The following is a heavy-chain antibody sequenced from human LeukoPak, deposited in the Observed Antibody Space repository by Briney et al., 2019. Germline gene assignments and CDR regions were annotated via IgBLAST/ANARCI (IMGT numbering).Heavy chain of an antibody. J-gene: IGHJ4*02. CDR3: AKDDRRSDGWYFFDH. Sequence: PGGSLRLSCAASGVTFSSYTMNWVRQAPGQGLEWVSGISGSGGSTYYEDSVKGRFTISRDNSKNTLYLQMISLRAEDTAIYYCAKDDRRSDGWYFFDHWGQGTLVTVSS. V-gene: IGHV3-23*01. D-gene: IGHD6-19*01. CDR2: ISGSGGST. CDR1: GVTFSSYT.